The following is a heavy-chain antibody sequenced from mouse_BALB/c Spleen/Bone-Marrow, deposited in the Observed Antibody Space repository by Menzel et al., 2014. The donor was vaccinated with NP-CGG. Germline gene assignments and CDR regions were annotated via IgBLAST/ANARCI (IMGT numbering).Heavy chain of an antibody. D-gene: IGHD2-4*01. Sequence: EVKLLESGGDLVKPGGSLKLSCAASGFTFSSYGMSWVRQTPDKRLEWAATISSGGSYTYYPDSAKGRFTISRDNAKNTLYLQMSSLKSEDTAMYYCARPYDFGAWFAYWGQGTLVTVSA. CDR2: ISSGGSYT. CDR3: ARPYDFGAWFAY. V-gene: IGHV5-6*01. CDR1: GFTFSSYG. J-gene: IGHJ3*01.